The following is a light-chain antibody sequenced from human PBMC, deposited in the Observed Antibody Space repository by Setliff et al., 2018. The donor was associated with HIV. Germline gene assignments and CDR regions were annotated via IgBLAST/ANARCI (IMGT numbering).Light chain of an antibody. CDR1: RSNIGSNP. J-gene: IGLJ1*01. Sequence: QSVLTQPPSASGTPGQRITISCSGSRSNIGSNPVNWYQQLPGTAPKLLIYANTQGPSGVPDRFSGSRSGTSASLAISGLQSEDEAEYYCAAWDDGLNGYVFGTGTKVTVL. CDR3: AAWDDGLNGYV. CDR2: ANT. V-gene: IGLV1-44*01.